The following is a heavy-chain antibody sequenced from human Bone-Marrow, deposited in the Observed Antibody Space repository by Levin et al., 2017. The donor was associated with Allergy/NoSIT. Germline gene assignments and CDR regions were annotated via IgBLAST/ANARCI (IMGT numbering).Heavy chain of an antibody. CDR1: QFIFDDHG. CDR2: ITWNSGTT. CDR3: ARFGNYAVVADAFDL. J-gene: IGHJ3*01. V-gene: IGHV3-20*04. Sequence: TGGSLRLSCAASQFIFDDHGMSWVRQAPGKGLEWVSGITWNSGTTGYADSVKGRFTISRDNAKNTLYLQMNSLRVEDTALYYCARFGNYAVVADAFDLWGQGTMVTVSS. D-gene: IGHD1-7*01.